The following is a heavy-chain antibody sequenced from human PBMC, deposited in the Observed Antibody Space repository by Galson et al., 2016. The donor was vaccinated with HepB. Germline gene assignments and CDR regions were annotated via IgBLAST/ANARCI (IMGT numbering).Heavy chain of an antibody. CDR2: IYYSGTT. J-gene: IGHJ4*02. CDR3: ARRSARARFDY. V-gene: IGHV4-39*01. D-gene: IGHD3-10*01. Sequence: ETLSLPCAVSGGAISSSSYYWGWIRQPPGQGLEWIGTIYYSGTTYYNPSLRSRVTLSVDTSKNQFSLKLSSVTAADTAVYFCARRSARARFDYWGQGTLVTVSS. CDR1: GGAISSSSYY.